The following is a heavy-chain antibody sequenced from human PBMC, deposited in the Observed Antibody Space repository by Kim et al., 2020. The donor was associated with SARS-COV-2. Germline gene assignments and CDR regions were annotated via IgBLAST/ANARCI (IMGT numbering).Heavy chain of an antibody. CDR2: ISSSSSYI. J-gene: IGHJ5*02. D-gene: IGHD3-3*01. Sequence: GGSLRLSCAASGFTFSSYSMNWVRQAPGKGLEWVSSISSSSSYIYYADSVKGRFTISRDNAKNSLYLQMNSLRAEDTAVYYCARDQGTEYYDFWSGYLNWFDPWGQGTLVTVSS. CDR1: GFTFSSYS. CDR3: ARDQGTEYYDFWSGYLNWFDP. V-gene: IGHV3-21*01.